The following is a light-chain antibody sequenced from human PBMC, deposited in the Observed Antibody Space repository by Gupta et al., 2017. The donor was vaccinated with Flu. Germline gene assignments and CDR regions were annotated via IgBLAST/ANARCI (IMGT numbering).Light chain of an antibody. V-gene: IGKV3-20*01. CDR2: GAF. CDR1: QSVSSSY. CDR3: QQYGNSPPWT. Sequence: GATLSCRASQSVSSSYLAWYQQKLGQAPRLLIYGAFSRATGIPDRFSGSGSGTDFTLTISRLEPEDFAVYYCQQYGNSPPWTFGQGTKVEIK. J-gene: IGKJ1*01.